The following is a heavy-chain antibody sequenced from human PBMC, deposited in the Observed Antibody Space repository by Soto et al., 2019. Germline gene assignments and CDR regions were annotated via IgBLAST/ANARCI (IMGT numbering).Heavy chain of an antibody. D-gene: IGHD4-17*01. CDR1: GYTFTDYG. CDR2: ISPTNGNT. V-gene: IGHV1-18*04. J-gene: IGHJ4*02. CDR3: ARNHPTVTSDH. Sequence: ASVKVSCKTSGYTFTDYGINWVRQAPGQGLEWMGWISPTNGNTNYAQKRQGRVTMTTDTSASTGYMELRSLRSDDTAVYYCARNHPTVTSDHWGQGTLVTVSS.